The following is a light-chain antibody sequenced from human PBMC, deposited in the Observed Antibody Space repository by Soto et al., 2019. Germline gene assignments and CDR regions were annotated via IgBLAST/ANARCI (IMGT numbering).Light chain of an antibody. Sequence: EIVLTQSPGTLSLSLGERATLSCRASQSVSSSYLAWYQQKPGQAPRLLIYGASSKATGIPERFSGSGSGTDFTLTISRLEPEDFAVYYCQQYVSLWFTFGQGTKVDIK. CDR1: QSVSSSY. CDR2: GAS. V-gene: IGKV3-20*01. CDR3: QQYVSLWFT. J-gene: IGKJ3*01.